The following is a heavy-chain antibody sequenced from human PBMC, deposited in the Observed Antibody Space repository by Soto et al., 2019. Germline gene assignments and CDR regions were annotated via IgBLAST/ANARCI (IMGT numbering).Heavy chain of an antibody. J-gene: IGHJ6*02. V-gene: IGHV5-10-1*01. CDR1: GYSFTSYW. D-gene: IGHD6-19*01. CDR2: IDPSDSYT. Sequence: PGESLKISCKGSGYSFTSYWISWVRQMPGKGLEWMGRIDPSDSYTNYSPSLQGHVTISADKSISTAYLQWSSLKASDTAMYYCARPPIAVVKSYYNYGMAFWGQGTTVTVSS. CDR3: ARPPIAVVKSYYNYGMAF.